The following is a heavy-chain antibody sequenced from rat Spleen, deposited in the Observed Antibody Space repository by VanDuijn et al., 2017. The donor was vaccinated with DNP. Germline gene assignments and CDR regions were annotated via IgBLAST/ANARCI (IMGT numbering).Heavy chain of an antibody. Sequence: EVQLVESGGGLVQPGRSLKLSCAGSGFTFTDYYMAWVRQAPTKGLDWVASISPDGGHTYYRDSVKGRFTVSRDNARSTLYLQMDSLRSEDTATYYCARHAYYAMDAWGQGTSVTVSS. V-gene: IGHV5-25*01. J-gene: IGHJ4*01. CDR1: GFTFTDYY. CDR2: ISPDGGHT. CDR3: ARHAYYAMDA.